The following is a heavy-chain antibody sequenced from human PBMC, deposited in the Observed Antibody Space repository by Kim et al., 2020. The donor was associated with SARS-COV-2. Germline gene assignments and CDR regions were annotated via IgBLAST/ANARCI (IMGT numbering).Heavy chain of an antibody. CDR3: ARNPDSSGYYSSPQYYYYGMDV. V-gene: IGHV3-9*01. D-gene: IGHD3-22*01. Sequence: GGSLRLSCAASGFTFGDYAMHWVRQAPGKGLEWVSGISWNSGSIGYADSVKGRFTISRDNAKNSLYLQMNSLRAEDTALYYCARNPDSSGYYSSPQYYYYGMDVWGQGTTVTVSS. CDR2: ISWNSGSI. J-gene: IGHJ6*02. CDR1: GFTFGDYA.